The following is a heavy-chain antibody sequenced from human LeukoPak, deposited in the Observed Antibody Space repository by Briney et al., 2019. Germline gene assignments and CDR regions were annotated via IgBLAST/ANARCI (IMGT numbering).Heavy chain of an antibody. CDR2: ITASSTAI. CDR1: GFTFNTYT. J-gene: IGHJ4*02. Sequence: NPGGSLRLSCAASGFTFNTYTMNWVRQAPGKGLEWVSSITASSTAIYSADSVKGRFTISRDNAKNFLYLQMNSLRAEDTAVYYCARTYYDILTGYNPYFDYWGQGILVTVSS. CDR3: ARTYYDILTGYNPYFDY. V-gene: IGHV3-21*01. D-gene: IGHD3-9*01.